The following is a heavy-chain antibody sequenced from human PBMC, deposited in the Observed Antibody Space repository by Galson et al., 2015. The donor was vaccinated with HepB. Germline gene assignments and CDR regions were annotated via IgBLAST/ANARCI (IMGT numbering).Heavy chain of an antibody. D-gene: IGHD1-26*01. CDR3: ARGSWELHDAFDI. CDR2: TYYGSKWYN. CDR1: GDSVSSYSAA. Sequence: CAISGDSVSSYSAAWNCIRQSPSRGLEWLGRTYYGSKWYNDYAVSVKSRMTTNPDTSKNQFSLQLNSVTPEDTAVYYCARGSWELHDAFDIWGQGTMVTVSS. J-gene: IGHJ3*02. V-gene: IGHV6-1*01.